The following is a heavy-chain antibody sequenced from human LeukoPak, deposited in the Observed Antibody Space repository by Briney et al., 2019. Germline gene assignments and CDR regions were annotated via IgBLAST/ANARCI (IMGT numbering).Heavy chain of an antibody. CDR2: MNPNSGNT. CDR3: ARGVGSNGWWRRGGGVDY. V-gene: IGHV1-8*01. CDR1: GYTFTSYD. D-gene: IGHD6-19*01. J-gene: IGHJ4*02. Sequence: ASVKVSCKASGYTFTSYDINWVRQATGQGLEWMGWMNPNSGNTGYAQKFQGRVTMTRNTSISTAYMELSSLRSEDTAVYYCARGVGSNGWWRRGGGVDYWGQGTLVTVSS.